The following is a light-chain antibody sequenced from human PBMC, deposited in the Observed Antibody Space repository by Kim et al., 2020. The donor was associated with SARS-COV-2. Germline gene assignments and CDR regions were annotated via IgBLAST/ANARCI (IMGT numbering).Light chain of an antibody. CDR2: DAA. CDR1: QSITRW. CDR3: QQYNTYSYT. V-gene: IGKV1-5*01. J-gene: IGKJ2*01. Sequence: GDRVTITCRASQSITRWLGWYQQKPGKAPKLLIYDAASVKSGVPSRFSGSGSGTEFTLTNRSPHPDDFATYYCQQYNTYSYTFGPGTTLEI.